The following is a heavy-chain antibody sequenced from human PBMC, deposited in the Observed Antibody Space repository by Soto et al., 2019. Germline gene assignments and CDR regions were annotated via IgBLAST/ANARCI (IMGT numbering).Heavy chain of an antibody. Sequence: GGSLRLSCAASGFTFSSYAMSWVRQAPGKGLEWVSAISGSGGSTYYADSVKGRFTISRDNSKNTLYLQMSSLRAEDTAVYYCAKDDSMNWYGWFDPWGQGTLVTVSS. D-gene: IGHD6-13*01. CDR1: GFTFSSYA. V-gene: IGHV3-23*01. CDR2: ISGSGGST. J-gene: IGHJ5*02. CDR3: AKDDSMNWYGWFDP.